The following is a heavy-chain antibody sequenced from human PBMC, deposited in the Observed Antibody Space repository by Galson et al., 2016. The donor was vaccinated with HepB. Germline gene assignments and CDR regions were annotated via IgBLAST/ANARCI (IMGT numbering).Heavy chain of an antibody. CDR2: ISGSGGST. Sequence: APGKGLEWVSTISGSGGSTYHADSVKGRFTISRDNSKNTVYLQMNSLRAEDTAVYYCAKFASGTYYLDSFDYWGQGTLVTVSS. J-gene: IGHJ4*02. D-gene: IGHD3-10*01. V-gene: IGHV3-23*01. CDR3: AKFASGTYYLDSFDY.